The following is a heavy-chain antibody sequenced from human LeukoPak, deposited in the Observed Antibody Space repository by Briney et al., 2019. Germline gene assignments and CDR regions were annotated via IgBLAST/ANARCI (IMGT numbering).Heavy chain of an antibody. CDR1: GGSISSYY. Sequence: SETLSLTCTVSGGSISSYYWSWIRQPPGKGLEWIGEITYDGSTNYNPSLKSRVTISVDTSKNQFSLKLSSVTAADTAVYYCARPTPYSSSWYWFDPWGQGTLVTVSS. CDR2: ITYDGST. D-gene: IGHD6-13*01. CDR3: ARPTPYSSSWYWFDP. V-gene: IGHV4-34*01. J-gene: IGHJ5*02.